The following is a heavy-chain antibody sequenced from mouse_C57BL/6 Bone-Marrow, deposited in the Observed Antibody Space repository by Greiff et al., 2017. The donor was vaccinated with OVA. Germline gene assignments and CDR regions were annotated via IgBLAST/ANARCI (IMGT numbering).Heavy chain of an antibody. CDR1: GFTFSDFY. Sequence: EVKLMESGGGLVQSGRSLRLSCATSGFTFSDFYMEWVRQAPGKGLEWIAASRNKANDYTTEYSASVKGRFIVSRDTSQSILYLQMNALRAEDTAIYYCARDLYGSSYNWYFDVWGTGTTVTVSS. J-gene: IGHJ1*03. V-gene: IGHV7-1*01. CDR3: ARDLYGSSYNWYFDV. D-gene: IGHD1-1*01. CDR2: SRNKANDYTT.